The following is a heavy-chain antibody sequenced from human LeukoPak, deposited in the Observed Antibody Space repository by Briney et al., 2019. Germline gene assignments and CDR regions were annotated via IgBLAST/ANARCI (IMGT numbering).Heavy chain of an antibody. V-gene: IGHV1-46*01. Sequence: ASVKVPCKASGYTFTSYYMHWVRQAPGQGLEWMGIINPSGGSTSYAQKFQGRVTMTRDTSISTAYMELSRLRSDDTAVYYCARGWGHRIAGAITDFDYWGQGTLVTVSS. D-gene: IGHD1-26*01. CDR3: ARGWGHRIAGAITDFDY. J-gene: IGHJ4*02. CDR2: INPSGGST. CDR1: GYTFTSYY.